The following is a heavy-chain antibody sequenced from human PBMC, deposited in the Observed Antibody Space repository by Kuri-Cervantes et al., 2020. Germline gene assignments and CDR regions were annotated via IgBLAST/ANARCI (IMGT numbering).Heavy chain of an antibody. Sequence: GGSLRLSCAASGFTFSSYGMHWVRQAPGKGLEWVAVIWYDGSNKYYADSVKGRFTISRNNSQNTLYLQMNSLRSEDTAVYYCARGFRAVAGTIDYWGQGTLVTVSS. D-gene: IGHD6-19*01. J-gene: IGHJ4*02. CDR2: IWYDGSNK. V-gene: IGHV3-33*01. CDR1: GFTFSSYG. CDR3: ARGFRAVAGTIDY.